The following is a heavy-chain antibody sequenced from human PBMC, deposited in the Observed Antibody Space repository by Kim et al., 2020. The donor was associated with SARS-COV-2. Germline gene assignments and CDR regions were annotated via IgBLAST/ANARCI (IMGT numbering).Heavy chain of an antibody. V-gene: IGHV3-64D*06. CDR1: GFTFSSYA. CDR2: ISSNGGST. CDR3: VKDGWYSSSWIDY. Sequence: GGSLRLSCSASGFTFSSYAMHWVRQAPGKGLEYVSAISSNGGSTYYADSVKGRFTISRDNSKNTLYLQMSSLRAEDTAVYYCVKDGWYSSSWIDYWGQGTLVTVSS. D-gene: IGHD6-13*01. J-gene: IGHJ4*02.